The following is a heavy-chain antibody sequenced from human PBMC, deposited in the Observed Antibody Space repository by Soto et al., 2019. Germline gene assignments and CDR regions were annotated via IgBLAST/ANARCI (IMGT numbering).Heavy chain of an antibody. CDR3: ARVGTRYYDFWSGYPTLAFDY. Sequence: QVQLQQWGAGLLKPSETLSLTCAVYGGSFSGYYWSWIRQPPGKGLEWIGEINHSGSTNYNPSLKSRVTISVDTSKNQFSLKLSSVTAADTAVYYCARVGTRYYDFWSGYPTLAFDYWGQGTLVTVSS. J-gene: IGHJ4*02. D-gene: IGHD3-3*01. CDR2: INHSGST. CDR1: GGSFSGYY. V-gene: IGHV4-34*01.